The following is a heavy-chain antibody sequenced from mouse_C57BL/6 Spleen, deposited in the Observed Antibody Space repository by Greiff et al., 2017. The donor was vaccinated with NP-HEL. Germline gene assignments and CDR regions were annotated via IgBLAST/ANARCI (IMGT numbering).Heavy chain of an antibody. V-gene: IGHV1-18*01. J-gene: IGHJ4*01. CDR2: INPNNGGT. CDR3: ARRGRGKSPGDY. Sequence: VQLKESGPELVKPGASVKIPCKASGYTFTDYNMDWVKQSHGKSLEWIGDINPNNGGTIYNQKFKGKATLTVDKSSSTAYMELRSLTSEDTAVYYCARRGRGKSPGDYWGQGTSVTVSS. D-gene: IGHD2-1*01. CDR1: GYTFTDYN.